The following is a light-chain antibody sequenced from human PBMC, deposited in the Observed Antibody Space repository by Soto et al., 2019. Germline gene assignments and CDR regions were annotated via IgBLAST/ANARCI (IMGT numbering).Light chain of an antibody. CDR2: GAS. CDR1: QSVRSN. J-gene: IGKJ1*01. CDR3: QQRSNWPRT. Sequence: EVVMTQSPATLPVSPVERVTLSCRASQSVRSNLAWYQQKPGQSPRLLIYGASTRATGIPARFSGSGSGTDFTLTISSLEPEDLAVYFCQQRSNWPRTFGQGTKVDI. V-gene: IGKV3-15*01.